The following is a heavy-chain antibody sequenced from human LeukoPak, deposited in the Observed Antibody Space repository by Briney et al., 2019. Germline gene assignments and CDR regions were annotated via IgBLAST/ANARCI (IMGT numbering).Heavy chain of an antibody. CDR3: AKGHSAHGTGFDC. CDR2: ISGSGDTT. J-gene: IGHJ4*02. Sequence: GGSLRLSCAASGFTFSSYSMSWVRQAPGKGLEWVSGISGSGDTTYYADSVKGRFTISRDNSKNTLFLQMNSLRVEDTAVYYCAKGHSAHGTGFDCWGQGTLVAVSS. CDR1: GFTFSSYS. V-gene: IGHV3-23*01. D-gene: IGHD1-14*01.